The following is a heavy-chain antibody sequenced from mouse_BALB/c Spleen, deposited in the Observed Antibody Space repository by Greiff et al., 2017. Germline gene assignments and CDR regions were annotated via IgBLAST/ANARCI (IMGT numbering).Heavy chain of an antibody. CDR2: ISTYYGDA. V-gene: IGHV1S137*01. D-gene: IGHD2-4*01. J-gene: IGHJ3*01. CDR1: GYTFTDYA. CDR3: ARDYDYAFAY. Sequence: VQLQQSGAELVRPGVSVKISCKGSGYTFTDYAMHWVKQSHAKSLEWIGVISTYYGDASYNQKFKGKATMTVDKSSSTAYMELARLTSEDSDIYYCARDYDYAFAYWGQGTLVTVSA.